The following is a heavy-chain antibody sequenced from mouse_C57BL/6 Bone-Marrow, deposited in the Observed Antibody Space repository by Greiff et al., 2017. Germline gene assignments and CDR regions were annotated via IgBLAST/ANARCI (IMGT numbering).Heavy chain of an antibody. CDR2: LDPENGDT. CDR1: GFNIKDDY. J-gene: IGHJ2*01. D-gene: IGHD1-1*01. V-gene: IGHV14-4*01. Sequence: VQLKESGAELVRPGASVKLSCTASGFNIKDDYMHWVKQRPEQGLEWIGWLDPENGDTEYASKFQGKATITADTSSNTAYLQLSSLTAEDTAVYYCTTVVHYWGQGTTLTVSS. CDR3: TTVVHY.